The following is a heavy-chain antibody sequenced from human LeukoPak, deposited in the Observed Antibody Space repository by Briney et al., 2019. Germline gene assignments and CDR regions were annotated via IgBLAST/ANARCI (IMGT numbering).Heavy chain of an antibody. J-gene: IGHJ3*02. CDR1: GGSISSSNYY. Sequence: PSETLSLTCTVSGGSISSSNYYWGWIRQPPGKGLEWIGYIYYSGGTDYNPSLKSRVTISVDTSKNQFSLKLRSVTAADTAVYYCARHVTISGPYDASDIWGQGTMVTVSP. CDR2: IYYSGGT. CDR3: ARHVTISGPYDASDI. D-gene: IGHD5-24*01. V-gene: IGHV4-61*05.